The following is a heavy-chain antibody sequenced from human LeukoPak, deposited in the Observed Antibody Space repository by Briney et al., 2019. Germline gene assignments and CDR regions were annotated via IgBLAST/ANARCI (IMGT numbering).Heavy chain of an antibody. CDR3: AREYYYDRSGYYGWFDP. V-gene: IGHV3-20*04. D-gene: IGHD3-22*01. CDR1: GFTFSSYA. CDR2: INWNGGRT. J-gene: IGHJ5*02. Sequence: GGSLRLSCAASGFTFSSYAMHWVRQAPGKGLEWVSGINWNGGRTGYADSMKGRFIISRDNAKNSLYLQVNSLRAEDTALYYCAREYYYDRSGYYGWFDPWGQGTLVTVSS.